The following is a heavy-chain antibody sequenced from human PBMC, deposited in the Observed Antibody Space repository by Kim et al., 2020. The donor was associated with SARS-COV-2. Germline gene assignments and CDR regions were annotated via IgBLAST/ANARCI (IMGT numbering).Heavy chain of an antibody. D-gene: IGHD2-2*01. V-gene: IGHV4-34*01. CDR2: INHSGST. Sequence: SETLSLTCAVYGGSFSGYYWSWIRQPPGKGLEWIGEINHSGSTNYNPSLKSRVTISVDTSKNQFSLKLSSVTAADTAVYYCARANIVVVPAALGLGYYYYYSMDVWGQGTTVTVSS. CDR3: ARANIVVVPAALGLGYYYYYSMDV. J-gene: IGHJ6*02. CDR1: GGSFSGYY.